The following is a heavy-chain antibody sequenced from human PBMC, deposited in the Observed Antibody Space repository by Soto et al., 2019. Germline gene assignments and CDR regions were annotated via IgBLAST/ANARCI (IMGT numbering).Heavy chain of an antibody. V-gene: IGHV5-10-1*01. CDR2: IDPSDSYT. CDR3: AGARYNWNSVPDY. CDR1: GYSFTSYW. Sequence: GESLKISCKGSGYSFTSYWISWVRQMPGKGLESMGRIDPSDSYTNYSPSFQGHVTISADKSISTAYLQWSSLKASDTAMYYCAGARYNWNSVPDYWGQGTLVTVSS. D-gene: IGHD1-7*01. J-gene: IGHJ4*02.